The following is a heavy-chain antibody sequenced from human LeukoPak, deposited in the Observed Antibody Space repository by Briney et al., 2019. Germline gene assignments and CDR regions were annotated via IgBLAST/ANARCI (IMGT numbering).Heavy chain of an antibody. CDR1: GYTFTSYY. J-gene: IGHJ6*03. D-gene: IGHD3-3*01. V-gene: IGHV1-46*01. CDR3: ARGFVDFWSGSPYYYYMDV. Sequence: ASVKVSCKASGYTFTSYYMHWVRQAPGQGLEWMGIINPSGGSTSYAQKFQGRVTITRNTSISTAYMELSSLRSEDTAVYYCARGFVDFWSGSPYYYYMDVWGKGTTVTVSS. CDR2: INPSGGST.